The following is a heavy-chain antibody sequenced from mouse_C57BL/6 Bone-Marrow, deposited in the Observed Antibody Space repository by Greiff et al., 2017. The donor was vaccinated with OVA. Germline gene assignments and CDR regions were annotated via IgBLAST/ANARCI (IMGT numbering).Heavy chain of an antibody. V-gene: IGHV1-19*01. Sequence: VQLQQSGPVLVKPGASVKMSCKASGYTFTDYYMNWVKQSHGKSLEWIGVINPYNGGTSYNQKFKGKATLTVDKSSSTAYMELNSLTSEDSAVYYCARRKNYDYDGGYAMDYWGQGTSVTVSS. CDR3: ARRKNYDYDGGYAMDY. CDR1: GYTFTDYY. J-gene: IGHJ4*01. CDR2: INPYNGGT. D-gene: IGHD2-4*01.